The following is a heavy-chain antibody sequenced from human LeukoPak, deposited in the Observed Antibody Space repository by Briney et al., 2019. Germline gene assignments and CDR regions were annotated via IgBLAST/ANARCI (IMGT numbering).Heavy chain of an antibody. J-gene: IGHJ4*02. Sequence: PSETLSLTCTVSGGSISSYYWSWIRQPPGTGLEWIGYIYYSGSTNYNPSLKSRVTISVDTSKNPFSLKLSSVTAADTAVYYCARSWMYYDFWSGYYRSYYFDYWGQGTLVTVSS. D-gene: IGHD3-3*01. CDR3: ARSWMYYDFWSGYYRSYYFDY. CDR2: IYYSGST. CDR1: GGSISSYY. V-gene: IGHV4-59*01.